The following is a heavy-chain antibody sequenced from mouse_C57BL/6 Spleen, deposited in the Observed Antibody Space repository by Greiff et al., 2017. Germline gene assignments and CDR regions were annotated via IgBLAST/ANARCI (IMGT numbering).Heavy chain of an antibody. CDR2: IHPNSGRT. V-gene: IGHV1-64*01. Sequence: VQLQQPGAELVKPGASVKLSCKASGYTFTSYWMHWVKQRPGQGLEWIGMIHPNSGRTNYNEKFKSKATLTVDKSSSTAYMQLSSLTSEDSAVYYCARGNYGNSAWVAYWGQGTLVTVSA. J-gene: IGHJ3*01. CDR3: ARGNYGNSAWVAY. CDR1: GYTFTSYW. D-gene: IGHD2-1*01.